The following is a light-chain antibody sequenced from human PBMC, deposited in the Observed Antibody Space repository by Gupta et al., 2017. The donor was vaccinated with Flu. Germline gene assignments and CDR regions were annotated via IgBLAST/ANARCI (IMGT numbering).Light chain of an antibody. CDR1: QSLLHSNGYNY. V-gene: IGKV2-28*01. CDR2: LGS. J-gene: IGKJ1*01. CDR3: MQALQTPRT. Sequence: IVRTQSPLSLPVAPGGPAPISCRSSQSLLHSNGYNYLDWYLQKPGQSPQLLIYLGSNRASGVPDRFSGSGSGTDFTLKISRVEAEDVGVYYCMQALQTPRTFGQGTKVEIK.